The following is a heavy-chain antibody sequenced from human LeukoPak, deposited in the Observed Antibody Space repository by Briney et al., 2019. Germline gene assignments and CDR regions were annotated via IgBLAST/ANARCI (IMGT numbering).Heavy chain of an antibody. V-gene: IGHV5-51*01. J-gene: IGHJ4*02. Sequence: GESLKISCKGSGYXLTSYWISWVRQMPGKGLEWMGTIYPDDSDTRYSPSFQGQVTITADKSISTAYLQWSSLKASDNAMYYCARQRRSSGWPNDYWGQGTLVTVSS. CDR2: IYPDDSDT. D-gene: IGHD6-19*01. CDR3: ARQRRSSGWPNDY. CDR1: GYXLTSYW.